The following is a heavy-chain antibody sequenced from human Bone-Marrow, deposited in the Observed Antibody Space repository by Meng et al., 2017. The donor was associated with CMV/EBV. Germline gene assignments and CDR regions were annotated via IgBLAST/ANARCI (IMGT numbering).Heavy chain of an antibody. D-gene: IGHD2-2*02. CDR3: ARGWSEVVPAAIGYYGMDV. CDR1: GGSISSYH. V-gene: IGHV4-59*01. CDR2: IYYSGST. Sequence: GSLRLSCTVSGGSISSYHWSWIRQPPGKGLEWIGYIYYSGSTTYNPSLKSRVTISVDTSKTQFSLKRSSVTAADTAVYYCARGWSEVVPAAIGYYGMDVWGQGTTVTVSS. J-gene: IGHJ6*02.